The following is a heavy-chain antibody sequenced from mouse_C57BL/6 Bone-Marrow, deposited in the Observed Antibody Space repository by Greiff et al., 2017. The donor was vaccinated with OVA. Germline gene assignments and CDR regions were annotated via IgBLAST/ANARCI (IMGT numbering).Heavy chain of an antibody. Sequence: QVQLQQPGAELVKPGASVKLSCKASGYTFTSYWMQWVKQRPGQGLEWIGEIDPSDSYTNYNQKLKGKATLTVDTSSSTAYMQLSSLTSEDSAVYYCASAVFADWGQGTLVTVSA. CDR3: ASAVFAD. CDR1: GYTFTSYW. CDR2: IDPSDSYT. V-gene: IGHV1-50*01. J-gene: IGHJ3*01.